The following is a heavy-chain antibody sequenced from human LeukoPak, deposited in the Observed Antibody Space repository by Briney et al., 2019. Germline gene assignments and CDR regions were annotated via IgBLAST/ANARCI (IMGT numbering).Heavy chain of an antibody. V-gene: IGHV4-59*12. CDR3: ARSYLKPTYYFDY. J-gene: IGHJ4*02. CDR2: IYYSGST. CDR1: GVSISSYY. Sequence: PSETLSLTCTVSGVSISSYYWSWIRQPPGKGLEWIGYIYYSGSTNYNPSLKSRVTISVDTSKNQFSLKLSSVTAADTAVYYCARSYLKPTYYFDYWGQGTLATVSS. D-gene: IGHD3-10*01.